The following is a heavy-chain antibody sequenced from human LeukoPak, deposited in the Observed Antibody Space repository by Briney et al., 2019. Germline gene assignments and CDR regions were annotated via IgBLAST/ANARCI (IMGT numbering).Heavy chain of an antibody. CDR1: GFTFSSYA. CDR2: ISGSGGST. Sequence: GGSLRLSCAASGFTFSSYAMSWVRQAPGKGLEWVSAISGSGGSTYYADSVKGRFTISRDNSKNTLYLQMNSLRAEDTAVYYCAKDPHSNYNHPYYFDYWGQGTLVTVSS. CDR3: AKDPHSNYNHPYYFDY. J-gene: IGHJ4*02. V-gene: IGHV3-23*01. D-gene: IGHD4-11*01.